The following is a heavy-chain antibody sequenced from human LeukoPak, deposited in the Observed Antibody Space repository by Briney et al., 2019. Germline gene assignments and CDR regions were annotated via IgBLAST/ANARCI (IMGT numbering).Heavy chain of an antibody. CDR1: GFTFDDYS. V-gene: IGHV3-43*01. CDR3: TKGRYCTTTFCPLDY. CDR2: ISRDGRAT. Sequence: PGGSLRLSCVASGFTFDDYSFHWVRQAPGKGLEWLSLISRDGRATYYADSVKGRFTISRDNSKNSLYLQMNSLRTEDTALYYCTKGRYCTTTFCPLDYWGQGTLVTVSS. J-gene: IGHJ4*02. D-gene: IGHD2-8*01.